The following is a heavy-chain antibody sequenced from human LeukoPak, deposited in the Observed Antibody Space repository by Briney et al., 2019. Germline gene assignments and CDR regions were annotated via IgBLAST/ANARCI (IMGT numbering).Heavy chain of an antibody. Sequence: GGSLRLSCVASGFTFSSYSMNWVRQAPGKGRDWVSSISSSSSYIYYADSVKGRFTISRDNSKNSLYLQMNSLRAEDTAVYYCARDLAVADGGDYWGQVTLVTVSS. V-gene: IGHV3-21*01. CDR1: GFTFSSYS. J-gene: IGHJ4*02. CDR3: ARDLAVADGGDY. CDR2: ISSSSSYI. D-gene: IGHD6-19*01.